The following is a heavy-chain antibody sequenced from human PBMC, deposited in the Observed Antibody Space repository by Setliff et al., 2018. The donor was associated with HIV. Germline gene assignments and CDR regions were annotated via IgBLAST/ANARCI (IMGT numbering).Heavy chain of an antibody. J-gene: IGHJ5*02. CDR1: GDSIGTYS. CDR2: ITSTGSTI. Sequence: PSETLSLTCAVSGDSIGTYSWHWLRQPPGKGLEWISYITSTGSTIFYADSVKGRFTISRDNDKNSVHLQMTSLRAEDTAVYYCASSGSGSYINWFGPWGQGTLVTVSS. V-gene: IGHV3-48*01. D-gene: IGHD3-10*01. CDR3: ASSGSGSYINWFGP.